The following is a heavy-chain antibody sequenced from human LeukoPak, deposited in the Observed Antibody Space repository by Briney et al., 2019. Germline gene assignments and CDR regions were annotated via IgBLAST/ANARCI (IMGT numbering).Heavy chain of an antibody. V-gene: IGHV4-59*01. Sequence: PSETLSLTCTVSGGSISSFYWSWIRQPPGKGLEWIGYIYYNGGTNYNPSLKSRVTISLDTSKNQFSLKLSSVTAADTAVYYCARDRWFGSWGQGTLVTVSS. CDR3: ARDRWFGS. CDR1: GGSISSFY. CDR2: IYYNGGT. J-gene: IGHJ5*01.